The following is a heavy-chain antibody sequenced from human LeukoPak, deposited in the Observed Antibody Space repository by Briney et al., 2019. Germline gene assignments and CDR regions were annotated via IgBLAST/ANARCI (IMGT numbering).Heavy chain of an antibody. D-gene: IGHD5-12*01. CDR2: ISSSSSTI. Sequence: GGSLRLSCAASGFTFSSYSMNWVRQAPGKGLEWVSYISSSSSTIYYADSVKGRFTISRDNAKNSLYLQMNSLRAEDTAVYYCARGATASFDPWGQGTLVSVSS. V-gene: IGHV3-48*04. CDR1: GFTFSSYS. J-gene: IGHJ5*02. CDR3: ARGATASFDP.